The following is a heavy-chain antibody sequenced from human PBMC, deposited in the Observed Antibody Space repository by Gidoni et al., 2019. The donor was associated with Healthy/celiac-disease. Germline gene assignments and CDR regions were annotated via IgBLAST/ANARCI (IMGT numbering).Heavy chain of an antibody. J-gene: IGHJ6*03. V-gene: IGHV4-34*01. CDR2: INHSGST. CDR3: ARYGRCNGRRYYYMDV. D-gene: IGHD2-8*01. CDR1: GGSLCGSY. Sequence: QVQLLQWGAGLLKPSETLSLTCAVYGGSLCGSYWSWIRQPPGKGLEWIGVINHSGSTNYTPSLKSRVTISVDTSKNQFSLKLSSVTAADTAVYCCARYGRCNGRRYYYMDVWGKGTTVTVSS.